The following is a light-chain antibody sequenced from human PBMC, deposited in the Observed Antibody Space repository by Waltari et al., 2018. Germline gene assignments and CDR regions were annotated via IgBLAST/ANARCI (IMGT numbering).Light chain of an antibody. CDR1: SSDVGGYNY. Sequence: QSALTQPASVSGSPGQSITISCTGTSSDVGGYNYVSWYQQHPVKAPKLLIFDVSNRPSGVSNRVSGAKSGNTASLTISGLQAEDEADYYCSSYISSSTLEVFGGGTRLTVL. CDR2: DVS. J-gene: IGLJ3*02. CDR3: SSYISSSTLEV. V-gene: IGLV2-14*03.